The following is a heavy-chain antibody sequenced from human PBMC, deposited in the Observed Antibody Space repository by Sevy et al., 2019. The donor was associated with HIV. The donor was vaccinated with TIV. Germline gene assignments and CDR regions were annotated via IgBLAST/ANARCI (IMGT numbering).Heavy chain of an antibody. CDR3: ATHHCSGGSCPTNY. Sequence: SETLSLTCAVYGGSFSGYYWSWIRQPPGKGLEWIGEINHSGSTNYNPSLKSRVTISVDTSKNQFSLKLSSVTAADTALYYCATHHCSGGSCPTNYWGQGTLVTVSS. CDR2: INHSGST. D-gene: IGHD2-15*01. V-gene: IGHV4-34*01. J-gene: IGHJ4*02. CDR1: GGSFSGYY.